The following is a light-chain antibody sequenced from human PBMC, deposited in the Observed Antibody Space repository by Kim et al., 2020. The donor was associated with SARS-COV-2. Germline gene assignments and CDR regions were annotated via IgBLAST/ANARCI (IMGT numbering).Light chain of an antibody. Sequence: DIQMTQSPPSLSAFVGDRVTITCRASRTINRSLSWYQQKPGKAPKLVIYAASSLQSGVPSRFTGSGSETDFSLTITNLQPEDSATCFCQQGNSAPWTFGQGTKVDIK. CDR2: AAS. V-gene: IGKV1-39*01. CDR3: QQGNSAPWT. J-gene: IGKJ1*01. CDR1: RTINRS.